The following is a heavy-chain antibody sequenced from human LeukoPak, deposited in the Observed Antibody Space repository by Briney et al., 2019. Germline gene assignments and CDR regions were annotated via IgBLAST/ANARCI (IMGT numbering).Heavy chain of an antibody. CDR3: ASGGSIAARAYYYYYYMDV. CDR2: IIPIFGAA. D-gene: IGHD6-6*01. V-gene: IGHV1-69*06. J-gene: IGHJ6*03. Sequence: GASVKVSCKASGGTFSSYAISWVRQAPGQGLEWMGGIIPIFGAANYAQKFQGRVTITADKSTSTAYMELSSLRSEDTAVYYCASGGSIAARAYYYYYYMDVWGKGTTVTVSS. CDR1: GGTFSSYA.